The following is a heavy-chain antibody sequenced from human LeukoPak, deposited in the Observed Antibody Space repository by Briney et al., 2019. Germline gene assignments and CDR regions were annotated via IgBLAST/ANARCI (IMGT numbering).Heavy chain of an antibody. Sequence: PGGSLRLSCAASGFTFSSYGMHWVRQAPGKGLEWVALISYDGSNKFYADSVKGRFTISRDNSKNTLYLLMNSLRADDTAVYYCARGQHRWDYSHNLMSFWGQGTLVTVSS. CDR2: ISYDGSNK. J-gene: IGHJ3*01. V-gene: IGHV3-30*19. CDR3: ARGQHRWDYSHNLMSF. D-gene: IGHD4-11*01. CDR1: GFTFSSYG.